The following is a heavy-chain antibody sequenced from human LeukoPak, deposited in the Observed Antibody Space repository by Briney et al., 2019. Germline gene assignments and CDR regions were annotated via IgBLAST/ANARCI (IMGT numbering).Heavy chain of an antibody. V-gene: IGHV1-46*01. CDR1: GYTFTSYY. CDR3: AREEDSSGYYGTDTRFDY. J-gene: IGHJ4*02. Sequence: GASVKVSCKASGYTFTSYYMHWVRPAPGQGLEWMGIINPSGGSTSYAQKFQGRVTTTRDTSTSTVYMELSSLRSEDTAVYYCAREEDSSGYYGTDTRFDYWGQGTLVTVSS. CDR2: INPSGGST. D-gene: IGHD3-22*01.